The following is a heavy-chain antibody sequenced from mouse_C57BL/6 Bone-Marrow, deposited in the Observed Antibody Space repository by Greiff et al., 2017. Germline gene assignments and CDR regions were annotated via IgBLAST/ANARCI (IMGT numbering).Heavy chain of an antibody. CDR3: ASVHYCGRSDGGFDV. CDR2: IYPGSGST. J-gene: IGHJ1*03. Sequence: QVQLQQPGAELVKPGASVKMSCKASGYTFTSYWIPWVKQRPGQGLEWIGKIYPGSGSTNYNEKFKSKATLTVDTSSSTAYMQLSSLTSEDSAVYYGASVHYCGRSDGGFDVWGTGTSVTGSS. CDR1: GYTFTSYW. V-gene: IGHV1-55*01. D-gene: IGHD1-1*01.